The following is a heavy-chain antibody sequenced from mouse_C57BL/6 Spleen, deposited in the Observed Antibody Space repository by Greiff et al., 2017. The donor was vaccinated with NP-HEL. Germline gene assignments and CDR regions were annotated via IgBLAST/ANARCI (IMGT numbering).Heavy chain of an antibody. CDR2: IYPGSGST. V-gene: IGHV1-55*01. Sequence: QVQLKQPGAELVKPGASVKMSCKASGYTFTSYWITWVKQRPGQGLEWIGDIYPGSGSTNYNEKFKSKATLTVDTSSSTAYMQLSSLTSEDSAVYYCARLEVTTGYYAMDYWGQGTSVTVSS. D-gene: IGHD2-2*01. CDR1: GYTFTSYW. J-gene: IGHJ4*01. CDR3: ARLEVTTGYYAMDY.